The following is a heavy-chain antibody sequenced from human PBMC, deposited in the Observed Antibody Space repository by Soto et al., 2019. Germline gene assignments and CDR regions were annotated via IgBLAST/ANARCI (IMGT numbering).Heavy chain of an antibody. CDR2: ISSSGSTI. Sequence: AGGSLRLSCAASGFTFSSYEMNWVRQAPGKGLEWVSYISSSGSTIYYADSVKGRFTISRDNAKNSLYLQMNSLRAEDTAVYYCARDWYSSSWYVRFDPWGQGTLVTVSS. J-gene: IGHJ5*02. V-gene: IGHV3-48*03. CDR3: ARDWYSSSWYVRFDP. CDR1: GFTFSSYE. D-gene: IGHD6-13*01.